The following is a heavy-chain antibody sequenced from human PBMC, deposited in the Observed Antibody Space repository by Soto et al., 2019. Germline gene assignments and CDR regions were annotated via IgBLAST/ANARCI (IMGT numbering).Heavy chain of an antibody. CDR2: IYHSGST. Sequence: PSETLSLTCAVYGGSFSGYYWSWIRQPPGKGLEWIGEIYHSGSTNYNPSLKSRVTISVDKSKNQFSLKLSSVTAADTAVYYCARDKITGLFDYWGQGTLVTVSS. V-gene: IGHV4-34*01. CDR3: ARDKITGLFDY. J-gene: IGHJ4*02. CDR1: GGSFSGYY. D-gene: IGHD2-8*02.